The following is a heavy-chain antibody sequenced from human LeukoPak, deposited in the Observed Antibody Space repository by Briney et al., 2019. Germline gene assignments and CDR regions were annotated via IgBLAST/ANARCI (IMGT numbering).Heavy chain of an antibody. V-gene: IGHV3-48*03. CDR2: ISTSGSII. CDR3: ARWIQLGDY. Sequence: PGGSLRLSCAASGFIFSDYEMNWVRQAPGKGLEWLLHISTSGSIIHYGDSVKGRFTISRDNAKNSLYLQMNSLRAEDTALYYCARWIQLGDYWGQGTLVTVSS. J-gene: IGHJ4*02. CDR1: GFIFSDYE. D-gene: IGHD5-18*01.